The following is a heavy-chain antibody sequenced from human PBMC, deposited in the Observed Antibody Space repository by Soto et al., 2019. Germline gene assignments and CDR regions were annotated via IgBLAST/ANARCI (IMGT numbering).Heavy chain of an antibody. CDR2: INPNSGGT. CDR3: ANARWGNADAFDI. V-gene: IGHV1-2*02. J-gene: IGHJ3*02. Sequence: ASLKVYCKASGYTFTGYYMHWVRQAPGQGLEWMGWINPNSGGTNYAQKFQRRVTMTRETSISTAYMELSRLRSDDTAVYYCANARWGNADAFDIWGQGTMVTVSS. CDR1: GYTFTGYY. D-gene: IGHD3-16*01.